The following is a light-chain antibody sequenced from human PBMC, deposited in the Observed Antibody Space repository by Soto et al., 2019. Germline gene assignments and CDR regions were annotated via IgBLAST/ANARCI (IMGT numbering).Light chain of an antibody. V-gene: IGKV3-20*01. J-gene: IGKJ2*01. CDR1: QSVSSRN. CDR3: LRDGDSPPAYI. CDR2: GAS. Sequence: IGLTQSPGTVSLSPGERATLSCRASQSVSSRNLAWYRQKPGQAPSLLIFGASNRATGIPDRFSCSGSGTDFALTMSRLEPEDCAVYYGLRDGDSPPAYIFGQGTKLEI.